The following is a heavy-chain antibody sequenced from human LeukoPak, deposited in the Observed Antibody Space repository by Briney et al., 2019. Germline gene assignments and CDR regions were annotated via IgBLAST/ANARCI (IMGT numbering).Heavy chain of an antibody. D-gene: IGHD3-10*01. CDR3: ARDQVTMVRGVIIPDAFDI. CDR2: IYHSGST. J-gene: IGHJ3*02. CDR1: GGSISSSDW. Sequence: SETLSLTCAVSGGSISSSDWWTWVRQPPGEGLEWIGEIYHSGSTKYNPSLKSRVTISVDKSKNQFSLKVSSVTAADTAVYYCARDQVTMVRGVIIPDAFDIWGQGTMVTVSS. V-gene: IGHV4-4*02.